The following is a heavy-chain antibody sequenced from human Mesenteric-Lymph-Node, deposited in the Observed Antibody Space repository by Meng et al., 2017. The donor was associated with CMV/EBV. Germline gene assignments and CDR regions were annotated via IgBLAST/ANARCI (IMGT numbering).Heavy chain of an antibody. CDR3: ARGGRRIAAAGRFLLYYYYYGMDV. CDR1: GGSFSSYY. J-gene: IGHJ6*02. Sequence: SETLSLTCAVYGGSFSSYYWSWIRQPPGKGLEWIGEINHSGSTNYNPSLKSRVTISVDTSKNQFSLKLSSVTAADTAVYYCARGGRRIAAAGRFLLYYYYYGMDVWGQGTTVTVSS. D-gene: IGHD6-13*01. CDR2: INHSGST. V-gene: IGHV4-34*01.